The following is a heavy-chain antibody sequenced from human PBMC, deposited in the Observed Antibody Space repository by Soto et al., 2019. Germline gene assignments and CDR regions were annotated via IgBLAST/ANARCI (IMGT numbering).Heavy chain of an antibody. Sequence: KPSETLSLTCAVYGGSFSGYYWSWIRQPPGKWLEWIGEINHSGSTNYNPSLKSRVTISVDTSKNQFSLKLSSVTAADTAVYYCARGRRDVGATPYYYGMDVWGQGXTVTVYS. CDR1: GGSFSGYY. D-gene: IGHD1-26*01. J-gene: IGHJ6*02. V-gene: IGHV4-34*01. CDR2: INHSGST. CDR3: ARGRRDVGATPYYYGMDV.